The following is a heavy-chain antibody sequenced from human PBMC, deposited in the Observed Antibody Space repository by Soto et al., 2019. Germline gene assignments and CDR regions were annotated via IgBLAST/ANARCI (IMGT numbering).Heavy chain of an antibody. CDR1: GYRFTGYG. CDR2: INPKSGAT. J-gene: IGHJ6*02. Sequence: QVQLVQSGAEVKKPGASLKVSCKASGYRFTGYGLHWVRQAPGQGLQWMGWINPKSGATDYAQKFQGRVTMTREMSTNTAYLELSGLRSDDTSDDTAVDYCEKSNYAGDDYFQYGLDVWAQGTTVTVSS. D-gene: IGHD1-7*01. V-gene: IGHV1-2*02. CDR3: VDYCEKSNYAGDDYFQYGLDV.